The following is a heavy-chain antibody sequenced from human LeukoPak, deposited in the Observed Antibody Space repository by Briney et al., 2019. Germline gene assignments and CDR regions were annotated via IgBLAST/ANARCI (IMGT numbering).Heavy chain of an antibody. CDR3: ARAGDDYVWGSYRYRYDY. V-gene: IGHV1-69*13. D-gene: IGHD3-16*02. J-gene: IGHJ4*02. CDR1: GGTFSSYA. CDR2: IIPIFGTA. Sequence: SVKVSCKASGGTFSSYAISWVRQAPGQGLEWMGGIIPIFGTANYAQKFQGRVTITADESTSIAYMELSSLRSEDTAVYYCARAGDDYVWGSYRYRYDYWGQGTLVTVSS.